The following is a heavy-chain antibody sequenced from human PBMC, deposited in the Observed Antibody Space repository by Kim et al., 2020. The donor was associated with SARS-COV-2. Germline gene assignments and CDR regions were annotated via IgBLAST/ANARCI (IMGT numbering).Heavy chain of an antibody. V-gene: IGHV3-53*01. J-gene: IGHJ3*02. Sequence: TYYADSVKGRFTISRDNSKNTLYVQMNSLRVEDTAVYYCARGGGRDAFDIWGQGTMVTVSS. CDR3: ARGGGRDAFDI. CDR2: T. D-gene: IGHD3-16*01.